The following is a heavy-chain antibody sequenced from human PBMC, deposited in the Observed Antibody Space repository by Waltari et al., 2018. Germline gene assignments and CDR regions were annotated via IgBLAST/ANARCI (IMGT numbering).Heavy chain of an antibody. Sequence: QVQLVQSGAEVKKPGASVKVSCKASGYTFTSYYMHWVRQAPGHGLEWMGIINPSGGSTSYAQKFQGRVTMTRDTSTSTVYMELSSMRCEDTAVYYCARMSGSYYGYGGGYYYYGMDVWGQGTTVTVSS. V-gene: IGHV1-46*01. D-gene: IGHD1-26*01. CDR1: GYTFTSYY. CDR2: INPSGGST. J-gene: IGHJ6*02. CDR3: ARMSGSYYGYGGGYYYYGMDV.